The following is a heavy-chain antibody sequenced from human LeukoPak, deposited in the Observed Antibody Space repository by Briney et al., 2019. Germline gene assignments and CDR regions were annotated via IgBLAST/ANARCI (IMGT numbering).Heavy chain of an antibody. V-gene: IGHV3-23*01. CDR2: ISGSGGST. Sequence: GGSLRLSCAASGFTFSSYAMSWVRQAPGKGLEWVSAISGSGGSTYYADSGKGRFTISRDNSKNTLYLQMNSLRAEDTAVYYCAKDRRYCSGGSCSESFSIFDYWGQGTLVTVSS. CDR1: GFTFSSYA. CDR3: AKDRRYCSGGSCSESFSIFDY. J-gene: IGHJ4*02. D-gene: IGHD2-15*01.